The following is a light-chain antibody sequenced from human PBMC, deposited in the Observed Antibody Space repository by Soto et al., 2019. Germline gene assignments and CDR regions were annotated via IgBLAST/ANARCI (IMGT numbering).Light chain of an antibody. CDR1: QSVRSNY. CDR3: QQYGSSPT. CDR2: GTS. V-gene: IGKV3-20*01. Sequence: EIVLTQSPGTLSLSPGGRATLSCRASQSVRSNYLAWYQQTPGQAPRLLIYGTSSRAPGIPDRFSGSGSGTDFTLTVSRLEPEDFAVYYCQQYGSSPTFGGGTKVEIK. J-gene: IGKJ4*01.